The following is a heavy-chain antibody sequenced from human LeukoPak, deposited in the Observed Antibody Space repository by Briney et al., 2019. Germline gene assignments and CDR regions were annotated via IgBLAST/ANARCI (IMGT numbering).Heavy chain of an antibody. CDR1: GGTFSSYA. CDR3: ARGLIWSDGPGVYYMDV. D-gene: IGHD1-1*01. CDR2: IIPIFGTA. V-gene: IGHV1-69*05. J-gene: IGHJ6*03. Sequence: SVKLSCNASGGTFSSYAISWVRQAPGQGLEWMGGIIPIFGTANYAQKFQGRVTITTDESTSTAYMELSSLRSEDTAVYYCARGLIWSDGPGVYYMDVWGKGTTVTVSS.